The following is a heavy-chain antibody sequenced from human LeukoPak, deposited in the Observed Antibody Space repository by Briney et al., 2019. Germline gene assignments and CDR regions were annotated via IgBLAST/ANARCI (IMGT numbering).Heavy chain of an antibody. CDR2: ISSSSSYI. CDR1: GFAFSSYS. D-gene: IGHD3-22*01. J-gene: IGHJ3*02. Sequence: GGSLRLSCAASGFAFSSYSLNWVRQAPGKGLEWVSSISSSSSYIYYADSVKGRFTISRDNAKNSLYLQMNSLRAEDTAVYYCARLDSSGYYGSAFDIWGQGTMVTVSS. V-gene: IGHV3-21*01. CDR3: ARLDSSGYYGSAFDI.